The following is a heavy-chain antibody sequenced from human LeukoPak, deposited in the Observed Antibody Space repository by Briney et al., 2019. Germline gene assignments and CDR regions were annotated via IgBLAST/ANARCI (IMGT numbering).Heavy chain of an antibody. CDR2: INGDGRNI. CDR1: GFTFSRYW. V-gene: IGHV3-74*01. J-gene: IGHJ4*02. Sequence: PGGSLRLSCAASGFTFSRYWMHWVRQDPRKGLVWVSRINGDGRNINYADSVRGRFTISRDNAKNTLYLQMNSLRAEDTAVYYCTRGSYGDYEYWGQGTLVTVSS. D-gene: IGHD4-17*01. CDR3: TRGSYGDYEY.